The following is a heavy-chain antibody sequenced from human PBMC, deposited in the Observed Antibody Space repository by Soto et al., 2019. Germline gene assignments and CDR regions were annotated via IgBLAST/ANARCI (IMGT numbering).Heavy chain of an antibody. V-gene: IGHV3-9*01. J-gene: IGHJ5*02. CDR1: GFTFDEYA. CDR3: IKSQGNWFDP. Sequence: EVQLVESGGGLVQPGRSLRLSCAASGFTFDEYAMHWVRQAPGKGLEWVSGITWRSGAVGYADSVKGRFTISRDNAKNSIYLQMNSLTTEDTGLYYCIKSQGNWFDPWGQGTLVTVSS. CDR2: ITWRSGAV. D-gene: IGHD3-10*01.